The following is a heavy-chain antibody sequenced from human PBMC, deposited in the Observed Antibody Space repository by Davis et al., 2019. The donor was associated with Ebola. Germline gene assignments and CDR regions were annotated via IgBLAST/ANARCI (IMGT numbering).Heavy chain of an antibody. CDR3: ARFRAVAGTSMLRWFGP. Sequence: AASVKVSCKASGYTFISYGISWVRQAPGQGLEWMGWISPYSGNTNYAQKLQGRVTMTTDTSTTTAYMDLRSLRSDDTAVYYCARFRAVAGTSMLRWFGPWGQGTLVTVSS. D-gene: IGHD6-19*01. J-gene: IGHJ5*02. CDR1: GYTFISYG. CDR2: ISPYSGNT. V-gene: IGHV1-18*01.